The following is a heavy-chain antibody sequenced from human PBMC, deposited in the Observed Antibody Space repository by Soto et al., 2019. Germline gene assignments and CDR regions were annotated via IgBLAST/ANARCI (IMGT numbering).Heavy chain of an antibody. CDR1: GGTFSSYA. D-gene: IGHD3-22*01. V-gene: IGHV1-69*06. CDR2: IIPIFGTA. CDR3: ARSSYDSSGYSDY. J-gene: IGHJ4*02. Sequence: SVKVSCKASGGTFSSYAISWVRQAPGQGLEWMGGIIPIFGTANYAQKFQGRVTITADKSTSTAYMELSSLRSEDTAVYYCARSSYDSSGYSDYWGQGTLVNVSS.